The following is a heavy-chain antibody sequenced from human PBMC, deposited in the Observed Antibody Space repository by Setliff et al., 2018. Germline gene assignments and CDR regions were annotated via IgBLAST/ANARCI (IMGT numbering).Heavy chain of an antibody. D-gene: IGHD3-22*01. CDR2: IYYSGSTS. Sequence: LSLTCTVSGGSISSGGYYWSWIRQHPGKGLEWIGYIYYSGSTSYYNPSLKSRVTISVDTSKNQFSLKLSSVTAADTAVYYCARAHTWSLPNDNSGYPGWFDPWGQGTLVTVS. V-gene: IGHV4-31*03. CDR3: ARAHTWSLPNDNSGYPGWFDP. J-gene: IGHJ5*02. CDR1: GGSISSGGYY.